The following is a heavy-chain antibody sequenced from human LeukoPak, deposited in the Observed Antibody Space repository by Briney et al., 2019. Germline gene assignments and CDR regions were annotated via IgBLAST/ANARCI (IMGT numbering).Heavy chain of an antibody. CDR2: IYPGDSDT. Sequence: GGSLKISCKGSGYSFTSYWIGWVRQVPGKGLEWMGIIYPGDSDTRYSPSFQGQVNISADKSISTAYLQCSSLKASDTAMYYCASGFGPVDTAYDYWGQGTLVTVSS. J-gene: IGHJ4*02. CDR1: GYSFTSYW. V-gene: IGHV5-51*01. D-gene: IGHD5-18*01. CDR3: ASGFGPVDTAYDY.